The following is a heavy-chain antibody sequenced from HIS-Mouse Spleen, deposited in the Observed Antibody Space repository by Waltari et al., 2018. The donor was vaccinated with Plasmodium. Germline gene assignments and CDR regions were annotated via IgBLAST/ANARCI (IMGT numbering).Heavy chain of an antibody. D-gene: IGHD2-15*01. Sequence: QVQLVESGGGVVQPGRSLRLSCAASGFTFNSFAMHWVRQAPGKGREVVAVISYDGSNKYSADAGKGRFTISRDNSKNTLYLQRNSLRAEDTAVYYCARDRRLAFDYWGQGTLVTVSS. CDR2: ISYDGSNK. CDR1: GFTFNSFA. J-gene: IGHJ4*02. CDR3: ARDRRLAFDY. V-gene: IGHV3-30-3*01.